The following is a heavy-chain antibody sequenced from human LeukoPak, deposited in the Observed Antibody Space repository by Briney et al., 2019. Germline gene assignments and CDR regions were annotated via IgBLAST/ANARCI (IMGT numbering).Heavy chain of an antibody. D-gene: IGHD3-3*02. V-gene: IGHV3-11*04. CDR1: GFTFSDYY. Sequence: PGGSLRLSCAASGFTFSDYYMSWIRQAPGKGLEWVSYISSSGSTIYYADSVRGRFTISRDNDKKSLYLQMNSLRAEDTAIYYRARGGAAFFDYYYYGMDVWGQGTTVTVSS. CDR2: ISSSGSTI. J-gene: IGHJ6*02. CDR3: ARGGAAFFDYYYYGMDV.